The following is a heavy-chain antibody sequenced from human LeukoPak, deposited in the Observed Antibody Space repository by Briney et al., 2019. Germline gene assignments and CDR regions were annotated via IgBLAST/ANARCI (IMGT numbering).Heavy chain of an antibody. D-gene: IGHD5-18*01. Sequence: GGSMRLSCAASGLSFSAYKMHWVRQAPRKGLVWVSRISTDGYTTDYADFVQGRFTISRDNAKNSLYLQMNSLRAEDTAVYYCARDVGYRSWFDPWGQGTLVTVSS. V-gene: IGHV3-74*01. CDR2: ISTDGYTT. J-gene: IGHJ5*02. CDR3: ARDVGYRSWFDP. CDR1: GLSFSAYK.